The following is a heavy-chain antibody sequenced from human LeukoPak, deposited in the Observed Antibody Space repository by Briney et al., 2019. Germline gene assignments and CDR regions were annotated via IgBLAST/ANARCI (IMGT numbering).Heavy chain of an antibody. CDR3: ARGLRLWFGESNGVFDY. CDR2: MNPNSGNT. V-gene: IGHV1-8*03. J-gene: IGHJ4*02. Sequence: ASVKVSCKTSGYTFTSHDINWVRQATGQGREWMGWMNPNSGNTGYAQKFQGRVTITRNTSISTAYMELSSLRSEDTAVYYCARGLRLWFGESNGVFDYWGQGTLVTVSS. D-gene: IGHD3-10*01. CDR1: GYTFTSHD.